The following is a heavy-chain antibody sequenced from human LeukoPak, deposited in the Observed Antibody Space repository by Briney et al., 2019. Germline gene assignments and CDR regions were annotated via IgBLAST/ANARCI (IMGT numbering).Heavy chain of an antibody. CDR1: GYTFTSYY. CDR3: ATTRRYYYDTSGPDAFDI. Sequence: ASVKVSCKASGYTFTSYYMHWVRQAPGQGLEWMGWINPNNGDTNYGQKFEGWLTMTRDTSISTAYMELSRLRSDDTAIYYCATTRRYYYDTSGPDAFDIWGQGTMVTVSS. CDR2: INPNNGDT. V-gene: IGHV1-2*04. J-gene: IGHJ3*02. D-gene: IGHD3-22*01.